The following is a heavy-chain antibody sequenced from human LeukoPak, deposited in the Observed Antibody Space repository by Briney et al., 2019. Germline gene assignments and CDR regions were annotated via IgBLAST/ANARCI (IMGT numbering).Heavy chain of an antibody. D-gene: IGHD3-3*01. Sequence: GESLKISCKGSGYSFNIYWIGWVRQMPGKGLEWMGMIYPGDSHTRYSPSFQGQVTTSADKSISTAYLQWSSLKASDTAMYYCARSSVNWFDPWGQGTLVTVSP. CDR2: IYPGDSHT. J-gene: IGHJ5*02. CDR3: ARSSVNWFDP. CDR1: GYSFNIYW. V-gene: IGHV5-51*01.